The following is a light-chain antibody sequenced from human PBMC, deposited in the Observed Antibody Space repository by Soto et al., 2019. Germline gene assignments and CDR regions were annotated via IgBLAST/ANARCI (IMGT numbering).Light chain of an antibody. J-gene: IGLJ3*02. CDR1: DSNVGSTA. Sequence: QSVLTQPPSASGAPGQRVTISCSGSDSNVGSTAVNWYQQVPGTAPKLLIFINNQRPSGVPDRFSGSKSGTSASLAISGLQAEDEADYYCSSHTSSRTAVFGGGTKLTVL. V-gene: IGLV1-44*01. CDR3: SSHTSSRTAV. CDR2: INN.